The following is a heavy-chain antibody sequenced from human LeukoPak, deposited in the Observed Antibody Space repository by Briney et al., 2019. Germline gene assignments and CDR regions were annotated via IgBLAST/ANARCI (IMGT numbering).Heavy chain of an antibody. D-gene: IGHD4-17*01. Sequence: SETLSLTCTVSGGSISSSSYYWGWIRQPPGKGLEWIGSIYYSGSTYYNPSLKSRVTISVDTSKNQFSLKLSSVTAAGTAVYYCARRSYGDYVRDYWGQGTLVTVSS. CDR2: IYYSGST. CDR3: ARRSYGDYVRDY. V-gene: IGHV4-39*01. J-gene: IGHJ4*02. CDR1: GGSISSSSYY.